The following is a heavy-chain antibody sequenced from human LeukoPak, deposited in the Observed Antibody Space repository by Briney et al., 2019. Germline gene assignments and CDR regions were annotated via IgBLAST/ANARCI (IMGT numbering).Heavy chain of an antibody. D-gene: IGHD3-10*01. Sequence: PGGSLRLSCAGTGFAFSSYRMSWVRQAPGKGLEWVATIKQDGSDKYYVDSVKGRFTISRDNAKNSLYLQMNSLRAEDTAVYYCASGGYRGQGTLVTVSS. CDR2: IKQDGSDK. V-gene: IGHV3-7*05. CDR1: GFAFSSYR. CDR3: ASGGY. J-gene: IGHJ4*02.